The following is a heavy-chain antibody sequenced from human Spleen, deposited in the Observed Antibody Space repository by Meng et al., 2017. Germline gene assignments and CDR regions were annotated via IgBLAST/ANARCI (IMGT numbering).Heavy chain of an antibody. V-gene: IGHV1-2*06. J-gene: IGHJ4*02. CDR3: ARDEDISAAGKLFGDY. D-gene: IGHD6-25*01. Sequence: GQSGAEVKKPGASVKVACTPSGYTFTAYYIHWVRRAPGQGLEWMGRINPKSGDTHYAQKFQARVTMTGDTSISTAYMELSGLRSDDTAMYYCARDEDISAAGKLFGDYWGQGTLVTSPQ. CDR1: GYTFTAYY. CDR2: INPKSGDT.